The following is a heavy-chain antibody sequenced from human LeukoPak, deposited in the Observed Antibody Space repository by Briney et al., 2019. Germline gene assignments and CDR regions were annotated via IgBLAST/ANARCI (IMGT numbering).Heavy chain of an antibody. CDR2: THYNGNT. CDR3: ARKATAAGAGGWFDP. Sequence: PSETLSLTCAVSGYSITSTNWWGWVWQPPGKGLEWIGYTHYNGNTYYNPSLKSRVTMSVDTSKNQFSLKLSSVTAVDTAVYYCARKATAAGAGGWFDPWGQGTLVTVSS. V-gene: IGHV4-28*01. CDR1: GYSITSTNW. J-gene: IGHJ5*02. D-gene: IGHD6-13*01.